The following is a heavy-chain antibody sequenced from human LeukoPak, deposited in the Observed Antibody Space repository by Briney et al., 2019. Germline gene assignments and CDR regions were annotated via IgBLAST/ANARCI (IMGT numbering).Heavy chain of an antibody. J-gene: IGHJ4*02. CDR3: ARGDNGCDYFDY. D-gene: IGHD4-17*01. CDR1: GFTFSDHY. Sequence: GGSLRLSCEVSGFTFSDHYMSWIRQAPGKRLEWVSYISSGSTYTNYADSVEGRFAISRDNAKNSLYLQMNSLRAEDTAVYYCARGDNGCDYFDYWGQGPLVTVSS. V-gene: IGHV3-11*05. CDR2: ISSGSTYT.